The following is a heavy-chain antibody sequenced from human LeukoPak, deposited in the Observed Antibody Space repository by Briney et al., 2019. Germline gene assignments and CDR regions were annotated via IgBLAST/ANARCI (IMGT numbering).Heavy chain of an antibody. CDR3: AKSSSGYFWYYFDY. Sequence: PGRSLRLSCAASGFTFSSYGMHWVRQAPGKGLEWVAVIWYDGSNKYYADSVKGRFTISRDNSKNTLYLQMNSLRAEDTAVYYCAKSSSGYFWYYFDYWGQGTLVTVSS. CDR1: GFTFSSYG. V-gene: IGHV3-33*06. J-gene: IGHJ4*02. CDR2: IWYDGSNK. D-gene: IGHD3-22*01.